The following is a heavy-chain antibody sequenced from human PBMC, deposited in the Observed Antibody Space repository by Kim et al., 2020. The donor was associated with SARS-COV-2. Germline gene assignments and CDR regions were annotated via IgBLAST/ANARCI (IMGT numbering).Heavy chain of an antibody. Sequence: GGSLRLSCAASGFTFSSYAMHWVRQAPGKGLEWVAVISYDGSNKYYADSVKGRFTISRDNSKNTLYLQMNSLRAEDTAVYYCARFKGIVVVAATLGYGMDVWGQGTTVTVSS. CDR1: GFTFSSYA. J-gene: IGHJ6*02. D-gene: IGHD2-15*01. CDR2: ISYDGSNK. CDR3: ARFKGIVVVAATLGYGMDV. V-gene: IGHV3-30*04.